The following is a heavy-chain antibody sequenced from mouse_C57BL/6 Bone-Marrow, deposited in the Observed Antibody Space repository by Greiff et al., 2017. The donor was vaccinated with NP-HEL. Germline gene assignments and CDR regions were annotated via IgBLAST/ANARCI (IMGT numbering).Heavy chain of an antibody. CDR2: IDPSDSYT. CDR1: GYTFTSYW. Sequence: VQLQQPGAELVRPGTSVKLSCKASGYTFTSYWMHWVKQRPGQGLEWIGVIDPSDSYTNYNQKFKGKATLTVDTSSSTAYMQLSSLTSEDSAVYYCAEDHGIYFDYWGQGTTLTVSS. V-gene: IGHV1-59*01. J-gene: IGHJ2*01. CDR3: AEDHGIYFDY.